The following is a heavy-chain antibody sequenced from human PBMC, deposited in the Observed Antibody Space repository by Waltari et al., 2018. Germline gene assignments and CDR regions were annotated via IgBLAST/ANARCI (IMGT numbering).Heavy chain of an antibody. CDR3: AREQTTVWYYYMDV. J-gene: IGHJ6*03. CDR2: IYHSGST. CDR1: GYSISSGYY. D-gene: IGHD4-4*01. V-gene: IGHV4-38-2*02. Sequence: QVQLQESGPGLVKPSETLSLTCTVSGYSISSGYYWGWLRQPPGKGLEWIGSIYHSGSTYYNPSLKSRVTISVDTSKNQFSLKLSSVTAADTAVYYCAREQTTVWYYYMDVWGKGTTVTISS.